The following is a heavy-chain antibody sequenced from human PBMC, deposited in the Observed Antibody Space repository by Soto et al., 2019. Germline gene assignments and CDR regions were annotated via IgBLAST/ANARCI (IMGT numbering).Heavy chain of an antibody. CDR1: GGTFSSYA. J-gene: IGHJ6*02. D-gene: IGHD3-10*01. V-gene: IGHV1-69*01. CDR3: AILPMVRGVIIYYYGMDV. Sequence: QVQLVQSGAEVKKPGSSVKVPCKASGGTFSSYAISWVRQAPGQGLEWMGGIIPIFGTANYAQKFQGRVTITADESTSTAYMELSSLRSEDTAVYYCAILPMVRGVIIYYYGMDVWGQGTTVTVSS. CDR2: IIPIFGTA.